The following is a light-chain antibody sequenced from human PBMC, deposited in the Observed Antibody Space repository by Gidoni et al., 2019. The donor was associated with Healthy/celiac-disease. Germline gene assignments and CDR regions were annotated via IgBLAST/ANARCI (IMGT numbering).Light chain of an antibody. V-gene: IGKV3-20*01. CDR3: QQYGSSPLT. CDR1: QSVSSSY. CDR2: GAS. J-gene: IGKJ4*01. Sequence: DIVLTPSPGTLSLSPAERATLSCRASQSVSSSYLAWYQQKPGQAPRLLIYGASSRAPGIPDRFSGSGSGTDFTLTISRLEPEDFAVYYCQQYGSSPLTFGGGTKVEIK.